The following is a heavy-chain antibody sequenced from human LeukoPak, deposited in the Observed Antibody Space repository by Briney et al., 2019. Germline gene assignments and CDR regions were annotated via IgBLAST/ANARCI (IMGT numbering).Heavy chain of an antibody. CDR2: IKQDGSEK. Sequence: GGSLRLSCAASGFTFSSYWMSWVRQAPGKGLEWVANIKQDGSEKYYVDSVKGRFTISRDNAKNSLYLQMNSLRAEDTAVYYCARDRAVGYCSGRSCYPVMVLSYWGQGTLVTVSS. CDR3: ARDRAVGYCSGRSCYPVMVLSY. V-gene: IGHV3-7*01. D-gene: IGHD2-15*01. CDR1: GFTFSSYW. J-gene: IGHJ1*01.